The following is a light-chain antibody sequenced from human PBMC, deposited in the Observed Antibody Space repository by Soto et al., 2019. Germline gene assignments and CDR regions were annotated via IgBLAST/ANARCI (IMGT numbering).Light chain of an antibody. CDR2: GAS. CDR3: QQYGSSPAII. V-gene: IGKV3-20*01. Sequence: EIVLTQSPGTLSLSPGERATLSCRASQSVFSSYLAWYHQKPGQAPRLLIYGASTRASGIPDRFSGSGSGTDFTLTIIRLEPEDFAVYYCQQYGSSPAIIFGGGTKVEIK. CDR1: QSVFSSY. J-gene: IGKJ4*01.